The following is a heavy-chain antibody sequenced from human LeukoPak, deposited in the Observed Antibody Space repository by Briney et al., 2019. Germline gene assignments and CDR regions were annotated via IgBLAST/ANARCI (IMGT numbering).Heavy chain of an antibody. CDR2: IGSKAYRGTT. CDR3: TSVYDTSAYYHSGVDY. V-gene: IGHV3-49*04. CDR1: GFTFGDYA. Sequence: PGRSLTLSCTASGFTFGDYAMSWVRQAPGKGLEWVGFIGSKAYRGTTKYAASVKGRFTISRDDSKSIAYLQTNSLKTEDTAVYYCTSVYDTSAYYHSGVDYWGQGTLVTVSS. D-gene: IGHD3-22*01. J-gene: IGHJ4*02.